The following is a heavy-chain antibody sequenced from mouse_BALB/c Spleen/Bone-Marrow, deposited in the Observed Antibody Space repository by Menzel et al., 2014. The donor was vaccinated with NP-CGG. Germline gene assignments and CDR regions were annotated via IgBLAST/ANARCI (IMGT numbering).Heavy chain of an antibody. V-gene: IGHV6-6*02. CDR3: TREGLRRGFAY. CDR2: IRLKSNNYAT. J-gene: IGHJ3*01. D-gene: IGHD2-2*01. CDR1: GFTFSNYW. Sequence: EVQLVESGGGLVQPGGSMKLSCVASGFTFSNYWMNWVRQSPEKGLEWVAEIRLKSNNYATHYAESVKGRFTISRDDSKSSVYPQMNNLRAEDTGIYYCTREGLRRGFAYWGQGSLVTVSA.